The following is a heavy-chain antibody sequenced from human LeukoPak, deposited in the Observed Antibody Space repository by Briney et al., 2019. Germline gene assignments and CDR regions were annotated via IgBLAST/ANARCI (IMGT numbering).Heavy chain of an antibody. D-gene: IGHD4-17*01. CDR1: GYTFSSYA. CDR2: IIPIFGTA. J-gene: IGHJ4*02. Sequence: SVKVSCKASGYTFSSYAMHWVRQAPGQGLEWMGGIIPIFGTANYAQKFQGRVTITADESTSTAYMELSSLRSEDTAVYYCARARGTVTHFDYWGQGTLVTVSS. V-gene: IGHV1-69*13. CDR3: ARARGTVTHFDY.